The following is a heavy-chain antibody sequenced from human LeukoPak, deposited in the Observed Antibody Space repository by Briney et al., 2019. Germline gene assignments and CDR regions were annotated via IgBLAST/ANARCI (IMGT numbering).Heavy chain of an antibody. D-gene: IGHD3-3*01. CDR2: IYYSGST. CDR3: ASASGSPEHFQH. V-gene: IGHV4-59*01. CDR1: GGSIGSYY. J-gene: IGHJ1*01. Sequence: SETLSLTCTVSGGSIGSYYWSWIRQPPGKGLEWIGYIYYSGSTNYNPSLKSRVTISVDTSKNQFSLKLSSVTAADTAVYYCASASGSPEHFQHWGQGTLVTVSS.